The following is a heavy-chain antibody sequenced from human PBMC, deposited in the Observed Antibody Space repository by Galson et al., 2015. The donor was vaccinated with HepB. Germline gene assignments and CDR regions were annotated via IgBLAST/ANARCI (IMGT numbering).Heavy chain of an antibody. D-gene: IGHD6-19*01. CDR3: ARHGSGWSLHY. Sequence: SETLSLTCTVSGGSISSYYWSWIRQPPGKGLEWIGYIYYSGSTNYNPSLKSRVTISVDTSKNQFSLKLSSVTAADTAVYYCARHGSGWSLHYWGQGTLVTVSS. J-gene: IGHJ4*02. CDR1: GGSISSYY. V-gene: IGHV4-59*08. CDR2: IYYSGST.